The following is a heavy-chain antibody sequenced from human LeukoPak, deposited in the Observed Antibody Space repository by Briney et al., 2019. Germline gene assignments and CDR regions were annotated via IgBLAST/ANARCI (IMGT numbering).Heavy chain of an antibody. D-gene: IGHD3-16*01. J-gene: IGHJ4*02. CDR3: ARQVLYRFWGDY. CDR1: GGSISSSSYY. V-gene: IGHV4-39*01. Sequence: SETLSLTCTVSGGSISSSSYYWGWIRQPPGKGLEWIGSIYYSGSTYYNPSLKSRVTISVDTSKNQFSLKLSSVTAADTAVYYCARQVLYRFWGDYWGQGTLVTVSS. CDR2: IYYSGST.